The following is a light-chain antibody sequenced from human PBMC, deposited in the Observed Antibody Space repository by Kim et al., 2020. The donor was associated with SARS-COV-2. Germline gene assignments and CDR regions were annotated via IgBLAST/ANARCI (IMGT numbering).Light chain of an antibody. Sequence: QSALTQPASVSGSPGQSITISCTGTSSDVGGYNYVSWYQQHPGKAPKLMIYDVSKRPSGVSNRFSGSKSGNTASLTISGLQAEDEADYYCSSYTSSSPFEVFGGGTQLTVL. J-gene: IGLJ3*02. CDR3: SSYTSSSPFEV. CDR1: SSDVGGYNY. CDR2: DVS. V-gene: IGLV2-14*01.